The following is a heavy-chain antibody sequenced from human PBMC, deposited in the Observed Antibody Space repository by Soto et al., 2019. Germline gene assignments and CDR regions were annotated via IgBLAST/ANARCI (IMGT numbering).Heavy chain of an antibody. CDR1: GFTFSNAW. CDR3: TTAYYYDSSGYYY. V-gene: IGHV3-15*01. CDR2: IKSKTDGGTT. J-gene: IGHJ4*02. D-gene: IGHD3-22*01. Sequence: GGSLRLSCAASGFTFSNAWMSWVRQAPGKGLEWVGRIKSKTDGGTTDYAAPVKGRFTISRDDSKNTLYLQMNSLKTEDTAVYYCTTAYYYDSSGYYYWGQGTLVTVSS.